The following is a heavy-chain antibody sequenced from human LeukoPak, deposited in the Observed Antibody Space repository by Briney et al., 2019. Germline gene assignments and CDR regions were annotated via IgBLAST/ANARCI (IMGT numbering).Heavy chain of an antibody. Sequence: PSQTLSLTCAVSGRPISRGGYSWSWIRQPPGKGLVWIGYIYHSGRTYYNPSLKSRVTISVDRSKKQFSLKLSSVTAADTAVYYCASSYGSGSYSAGYWGQGTLVTVSS. D-gene: IGHD3-10*01. J-gene: IGHJ4*02. V-gene: IGHV4-30-2*01. CDR2: IYHSGRT. CDR1: GRPISRGGYS. CDR3: ASSYGSGSYSAGY.